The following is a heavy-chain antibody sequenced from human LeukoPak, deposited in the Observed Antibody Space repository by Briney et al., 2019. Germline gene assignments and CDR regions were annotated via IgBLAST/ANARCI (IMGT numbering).Heavy chain of an antibody. Sequence: GASVKVSCTASGYTFTGYYMHWVRQAPGQGLEWMGWINPNSGGTNYAQKFQGRVTMTRDTSISTAYMELSRLRSDDTAVYYCARDMVSGYSYVSYGMDVWGQGTTVTVSS. CDR2: INPNSGGT. V-gene: IGHV1-2*02. CDR1: GYTFTGYY. J-gene: IGHJ6*02. D-gene: IGHD5-18*01. CDR3: ARDMVSGYSYVSYGMDV.